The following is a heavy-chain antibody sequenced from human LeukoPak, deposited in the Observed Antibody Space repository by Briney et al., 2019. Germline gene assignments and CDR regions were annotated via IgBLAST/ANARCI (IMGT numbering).Heavy chain of an antibody. CDR2: MFQSGST. Sequence: PSQTLSLTCTVSGDSITSGGYYWCWVRQPPGKGLEWIGCMFQSGSTFYSPSLKSQVTMSVDKSQNQFSLNLSSVTAADTAVYYCARVGYCSGGSCHENYYMDVWGKGTTVTVSS. D-gene: IGHD2-15*01. CDR3: ARVGYCSGGSCHENYYMDV. CDR1: GDSITSGGYY. J-gene: IGHJ6*03. V-gene: IGHV4-30-2*05.